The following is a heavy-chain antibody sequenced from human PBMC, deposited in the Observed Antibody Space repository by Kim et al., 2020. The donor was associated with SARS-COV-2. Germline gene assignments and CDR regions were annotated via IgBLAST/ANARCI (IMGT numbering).Heavy chain of an antibody. CDR2: IYYIGNT. CDR1: GDSVSSGNYY. V-gene: IGHV4-61*01. D-gene: IGHD3-9*01. CDR3: AISRTGPIRPYFDY. Sequence: SETLSLTCTVSGDSVSSGNYYWSWIRQPPGKGLEWIGYIYYIGNTNYNPSLESRVTMSIDPSKNQLSLKVDSVTAAETAVYYCAISRTGPIRPYFDYWG. J-gene: IGHJ4*01.